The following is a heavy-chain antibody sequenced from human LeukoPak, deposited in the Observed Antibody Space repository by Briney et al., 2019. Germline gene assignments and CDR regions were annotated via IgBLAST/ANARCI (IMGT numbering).Heavy chain of an antibody. Sequence: GASVKVSCKASGYTFTSYAMHWVRQAPGQRLEWMGWINAGNGNTKYSQKFQGRVTITRDTSASTAYMELSSLRSEDTAVYYCARGTRSLYYYDSSGYSPFDYWGQGTLVTVSS. CDR3: ARGTRSLYYYDSSGYSPFDY. CDR2: INAGNGNT. J-gene: IGHJ4*02. CDR1: GYTFTSYA. D-gene: IGHD3-22*01. V-gene: IGHV1-3*01.